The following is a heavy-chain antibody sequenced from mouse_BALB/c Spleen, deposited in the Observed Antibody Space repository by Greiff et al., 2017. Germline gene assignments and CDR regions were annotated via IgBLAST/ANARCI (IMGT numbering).Heavy chain of an antibody. CDR2: IWGGGST. V-gene: IGHV2-6-4*01. J-gene: IGHJ4*01. CDR1: GFSLSRYS. CDR3: ARKEGYYYGSSSYAMDY. Sequence: VQRVESGPGLVAPSQSLSITCTVSGFSLSRYSVHWVRQPPGKGLEWLGMIWGGGSTDYNSALKSRLSISKDNSKSQVFLKMNSLQTDDTAMYYCARKEGYYYGSSSYAMDYWGQGTSVTVSS. D-gene: IGHD1-1*01.